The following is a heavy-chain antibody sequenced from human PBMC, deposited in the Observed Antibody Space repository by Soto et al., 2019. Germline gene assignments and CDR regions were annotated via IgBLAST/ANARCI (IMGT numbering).Heavy chain of an antibody. Sequence: QVQLMQSGAEVTKPGASVRLTCKTSGYSFTSYGLSWVRQAPGQVLDWMGWPVAGSGNRIYAQKFQHRINMNTDTSTNTGYMVLRSLGSDDSALYCCASVAGYCSGSRRFVDWGQVTLVTVAS. CDR1: GYSFTSYG. V-gene: IGHV1-18*01. CDR2: PVAGSGNR. J-gene: IGHJ4*02. D-gene: IGHD3-10*01. CDR3: ASVAGYCSGSRRFVD.